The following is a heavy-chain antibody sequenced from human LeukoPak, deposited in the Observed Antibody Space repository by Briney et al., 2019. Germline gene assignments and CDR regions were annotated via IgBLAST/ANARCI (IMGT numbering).Heavy chain of an antibody. CDR3: TPRELRGYYYYMDV. Sequence: GGSLRLSCAASGFTFSSYAMSWVRQAPRKGLEWVSAISGSGGSTYYADSVKGRFTISRDNSKNTLYLQMNSLKTEDPAVYYCTPRELRGYYYYMDVGGKGPTVTVSS. V-gene: IGHV3-23*01. J-gene: IGHJ6*03. CDR2: ISGSGGST. D-gene: IGHD1-7*01. CDR1: GFTFSSYA.